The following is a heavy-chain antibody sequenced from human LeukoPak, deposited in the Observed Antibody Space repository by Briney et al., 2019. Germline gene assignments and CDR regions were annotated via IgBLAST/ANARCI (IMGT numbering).Heavy chain of an antibody. Sequence: SETLSLTCTVSGYSISSGYYWGWIRQPPGKGLEWIGSIYHSGSTYYNPSLKSRVTISLDTSKNHFSLKLTSVTAADTAVYYCARRRGYNKGAPDYWGQGTLVTVSS. D-gene: IGHD5-24*01. J-gene: IGHJ4*02. CDR1: GYSISSGYY. V-gene: IGHV4-38-2*02. CDR2: IYHSGST. CDR3: ARRRGYNKGAPDY.